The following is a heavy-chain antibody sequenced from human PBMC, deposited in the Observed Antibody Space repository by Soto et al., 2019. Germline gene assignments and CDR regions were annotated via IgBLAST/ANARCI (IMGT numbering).Heavy chain of an antibody. V-gene: IGHV4-39*07. D-gene: IGHD3-22*01. J-gene: IGHJ4*02. CDR3: ARAMPRLYYYDSSGYYY. CDR1: GGSISSSSYY. CDR2: IYYSGST. Sequence: PSETLSLTCTVSGGSISSSSYYWGWIRQPPGKGLEWIGSIYYSGSTYYNPSLKSRVTISVDTSKNQFSLKLRSLRSDDTAVYYCARAMPRLYYYDSSGYYYWGQGTLVTVSS.